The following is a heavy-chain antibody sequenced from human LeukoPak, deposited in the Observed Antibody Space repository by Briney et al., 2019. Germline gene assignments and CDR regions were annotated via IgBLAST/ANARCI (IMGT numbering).Heavy chain of an antibody. V-gene: IGHV1-69*05. CDR3: ARAESTVQPLVG. D-gene: IGHD1-26*01. CDR2: IIPIFGTA. J-gene: IGHJ4*02. Sequence: SVKVSCKASGGTLSSYAISWVRQAPGQGLDWMGGIIPIFGTANYAQKFQGRVTINTDESTSTAYMELSSLRSEDTAVYYCARAESTVQPLVGWGQGTLVTVSS. CDR1: GGTLSSYA.